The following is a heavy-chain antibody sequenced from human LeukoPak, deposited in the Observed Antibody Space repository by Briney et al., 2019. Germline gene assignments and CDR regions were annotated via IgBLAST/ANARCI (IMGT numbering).Heavy chain of an antibody. Sequence: ASVKVSCKASGYIFTSYHIHWVRQAPGRGLEWVGIINPSSDGKSYAQRFQGRVTFTRDTSTSTAYMELRSLTSEDTAVYFCARVAVASRPNWFDPWGQGTLVTVSS. J-gene: IGHJ5*02. CDR2: INPSSDGK. CDR3: ARVAVASRPNWFDP. D-gene: IGHD6-6*01. V-gene: IGHV1-46*01. CDR1: GYIFTSYH.